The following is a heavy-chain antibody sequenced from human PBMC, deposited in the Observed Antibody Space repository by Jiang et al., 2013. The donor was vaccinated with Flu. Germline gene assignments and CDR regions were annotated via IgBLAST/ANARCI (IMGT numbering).Heavy chain of an antibody. D-gene: IGHD6-19*01. CDR1: GYTFTSYD. Sequence: GAEVKKPGASVKVSCKASGYTFTSYDINWVRQATGQGLEWMGWMNPNSGNTGYAQKFQGRVTMTRNTSISTAYMELSSLRSEDTAVYYCARARIAVAGGGMDVWGQGTTVTVSS. CDR3: ARARIAVAGGGMDV. CDR2: MNPNSGNT. J-gene: IGHJ6*02. V-gene: IGHV1-8*01.